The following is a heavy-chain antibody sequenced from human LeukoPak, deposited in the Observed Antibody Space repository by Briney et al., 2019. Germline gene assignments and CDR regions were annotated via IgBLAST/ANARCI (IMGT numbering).Heavy chain of an antibody. J-gene: IGHJ4*02. V-gene: IGHV5-51*01. D-gene: IGHD3-10*01. CDR2: IYPSDSET. CDR1: GYSFSTFW. CDR3: ARLIYYGSGRTYFFDS. Sequence: GESLKISCKGSGYSFSTFWLGWVRQTSETGLEWMGNIYPSDSETKYKPSFQGQVTISVDKSINTAYLRLSSLKASDTAVYYCARLIYYGSGRTYFFDSWGQGTLATVSS.